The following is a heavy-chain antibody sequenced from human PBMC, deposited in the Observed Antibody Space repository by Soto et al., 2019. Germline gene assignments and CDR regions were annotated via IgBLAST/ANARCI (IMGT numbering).Heavy chain of an antibody. CDR1: GFPFTTFA. CDR3: ATRGITGQVDD. J-gene: IGHJ4*02. Sequence: QVQLVESGGGVVQPGRSLRLSCAASGFPFTTFAMHWLRQAQGKGLEWVAVISHDGSNRYYADSVKGRFTISRDNSKNTLYLQMNSLRAEDTAMYYCATRGITGQVDDWGQGALVSVSS. V-gene: IGHV3-30*03. D-gene: IGHD3-16*01. CDR2: ISHDGSNR.